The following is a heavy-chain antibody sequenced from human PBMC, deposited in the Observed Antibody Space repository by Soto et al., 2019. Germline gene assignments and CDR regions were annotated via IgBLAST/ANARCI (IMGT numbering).Heavy chain of an antibody. CDR3: ARDRGQGGIAVGALDS. V-gene: IGHV3-11*05. J-gene: IGHJ3*02. D-gene: IGHD6-19*01. Sequence: QVQLVESGGGLVKPGGSLRLSCAASGFTFSDYYMNWIRQAPGKGLEWVSYISGSSAYKNYADSMQGRFTVTRDNAQNSWYLQMNSVAVEDTAIYYCARDRGQGGIAVGALDSWGQGTVVTVSS. CDR1: GFTFSDYY. CDR2: ISGSSAYK.